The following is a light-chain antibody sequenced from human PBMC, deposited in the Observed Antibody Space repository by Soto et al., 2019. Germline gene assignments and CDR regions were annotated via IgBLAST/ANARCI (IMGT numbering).Light chain of an antibody. CDR1: QSVSSSY. CDR2: GTS. J-gene: IGKJ1*01. V-gene: IGKV3-20*01. Sequence: EIVLTQSPDTLSLSPGERATLSCRASQSVSSSYLAWYQQTPGQAPRLLIYGTSNRATGIPDRFSGSGSGTDFTLTISSLEHEDFAVYYCQQYGNSRWTFGQGTKVEIK. CDR3: QQYGNSRWT.